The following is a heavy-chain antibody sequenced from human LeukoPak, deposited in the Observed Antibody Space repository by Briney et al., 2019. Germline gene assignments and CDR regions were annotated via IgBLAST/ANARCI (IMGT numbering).Heavy chain of an antibody. V-gene: IGHV6-1*01. CDR1: GDSVSSNSAA. D-gene: IGHD2-2*01. CDR3: ARGRVCSSTSCYWPHYYYYMDV. J-gene: IGHJ6*03. Sequence: SQTLSLTCAISGDSVSSNSAAWNWIRQSPSRGLEWLGRTYYRSKWYNDYAVSVKSRITINPDTSKNQFSLQLNSVTPEDTAVYYCARGRVCSSTSCYWPHYYYYMDVWGKGTTVTVSS. CDR2: TYYRSKWYN.